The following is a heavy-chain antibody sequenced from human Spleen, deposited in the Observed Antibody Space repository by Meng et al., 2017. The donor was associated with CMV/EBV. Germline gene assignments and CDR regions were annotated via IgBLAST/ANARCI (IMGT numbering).Heavy chain of an antibody. V-gene: IGHV4-39*07. CDR3: ATLEAFSWNFHF. Sequence: TVSGASISSTTSYWGWVRQPPGKGLQWIGNVYYSGTTYYNPSLRSRVTMSVDTSKNQFSLKVKSVNAADTAFYYCATLEAFSWNFHFWGQGTLVTVSS. CDR2: VYYSGTT. J-gene: IGHJ4*02. D-gene: IGHD1-7*01. CDR1: GASISSTTSY.